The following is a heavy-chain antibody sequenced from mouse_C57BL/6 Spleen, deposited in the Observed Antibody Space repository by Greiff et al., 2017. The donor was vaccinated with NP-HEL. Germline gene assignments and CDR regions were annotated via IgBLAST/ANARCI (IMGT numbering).Heavy chain of an antibody. CDR2: IYPGDGDT. D-gene: IGHD2-3*01. J-gene: IGHJ2*01. Sequence: VKLMESGPELVKPGASVKISCKASGYAFSSSWMNWVKQRPGKGLEWIGRIYPGDGDTNYNGKFKGKATLTADKSSSTAYMQLSSLTSEDSAVYFCARDGYYSQLVFDYWGQGTTLTVSS. CDR1: GYAFSSSW. CDR3: ARDGYYSQLVFDY. V-gene: IGHV1-82*01.